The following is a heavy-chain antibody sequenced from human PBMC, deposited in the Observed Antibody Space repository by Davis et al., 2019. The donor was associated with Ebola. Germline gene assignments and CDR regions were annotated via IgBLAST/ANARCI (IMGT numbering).Heavy chain of an antibody. CDR3: AKVGGYSGYGPGGLYYGMDV. V-gene: IGHV3-73*01. CDR2: IRSKANSYAT. Sequence: GESLKISCEASGFTFSGSAMHWVRQASGKGLEWVGRIRSKANSYATAYAASVKGRFTISRDDSKNTAYLQMNSLRAEDTAVYYCAKVGGYSGYGPGGLYYGMDVWGQGTTVTVSS. D-gene: IGHD5-12*01. J-gene: IGHJ6*02. CDR1: GFTFSGSA.